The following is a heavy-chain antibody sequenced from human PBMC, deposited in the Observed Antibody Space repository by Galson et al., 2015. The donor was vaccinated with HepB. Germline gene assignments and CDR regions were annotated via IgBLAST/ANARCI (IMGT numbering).Heavy chain of an antibody. CDR3: ARDQIFGVGNNPGFDY. Sequence: SVKVSGKASGYTFTSYYMHWVRQAPGQGLEWMGIINPSGGSTSYAQKFQGRVTMTRDTSTSTVYMELSSLRSEDTAVYYWARDQIFGVGNNPGFDYWGQGTLVTVSS. V-gene: IGHV1-46*01. D-gene: IGHD3-3*01. CDR1: GYTFTSYY. J-gene: IGHJ4*02. CDR2: INPSGGST.